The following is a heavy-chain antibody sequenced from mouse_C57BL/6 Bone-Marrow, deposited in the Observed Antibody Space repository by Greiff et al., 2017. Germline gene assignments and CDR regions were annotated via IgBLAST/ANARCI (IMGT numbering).Heavy chain of an antibody. CDR2: IYPYNGVS. D-gene: IGHD1-1*01. CDR3: ATTVVANGPYAMDY. V-gene: IGHV1-31*01. J-gene: IGHJ4*01. CDR1: GYSFTGYY. Sequence: EVQLVESGPELVKPGASVKISCKASGYSFTGYYMHWVKQSHGNILDWIGYIYPYNGVSSYNQKFKGKATLTVDKSSSTAYMELRSLTSEDSAVNYCATTVVANGPYAMDYWGQGTSVTVSS.